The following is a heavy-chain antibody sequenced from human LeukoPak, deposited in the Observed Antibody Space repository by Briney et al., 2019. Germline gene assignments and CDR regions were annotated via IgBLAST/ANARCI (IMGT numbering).Heavy chain of an antibody. CDR2: INPNSGGT. CDR1: GYTFTGYY. J-gene: IGHJ5*02. CDR3: ARGWGTMVRGVKANNWFDP. D-gene: IGHD3-10*01. Sequence: ASVKVSCKASGYTFTGYYMHWVRQAPGQGLEWMGWINPNSGGTNYAQKFQGRVTMTRDTSISTAYMELSSLRSEDTAVYYCARGWGTMVRGVKANNWFDPWGQGTLVTVSS. V-gene: IGHV1-2*02.